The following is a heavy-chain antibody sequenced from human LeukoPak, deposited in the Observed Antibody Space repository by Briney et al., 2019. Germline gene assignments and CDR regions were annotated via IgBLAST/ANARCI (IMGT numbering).Heavy chain of an antibody. D-gene: IGHD6-19*01. CDR2: IYYSGST. V-gene: IGHV4-39*07. CDR1: GGSISSSSYY. J-gene: IGHJ3*02. CDR3: ARGQQWLVRGAFDI. Sequence: SETLSLTCTVSGGSISSSSYYWGWIRQPPGKGLEWIGSIYYSGSTYHNPSLKSRVTISVDTSKNQFSLKLSSVTAADTAVYYCARGQQWLVRGAFDIWGQGTMATVSS.